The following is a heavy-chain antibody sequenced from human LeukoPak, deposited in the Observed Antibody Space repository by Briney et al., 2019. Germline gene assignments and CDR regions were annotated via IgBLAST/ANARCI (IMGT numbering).Heavy chain of an antibody. Sequence: SETLSLTCTVSGDSISSSYWGWIRRPPGKGLEWIGGISSSGDTYYNPSLKSRITLSVDTSKNHFSLKLSSVTAADTAVYYCARLGAGPTYYDFWSGYSSFYFDYWGQGTLVTVSS. V-gene: IGHV4-39*02. CDR2: ISSSGDT. CDR3: ARLGAGPTYYDFWSGYSSFYFDY. CDR1: GDSISSSY. D-gene: IGHD3-3*01. J-gene: IGHJ4*02.